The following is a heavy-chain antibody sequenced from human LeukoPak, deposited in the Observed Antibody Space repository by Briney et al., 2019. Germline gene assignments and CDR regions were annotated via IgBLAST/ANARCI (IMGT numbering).Heavy chain of an antibody. CDR1: GGSISSYY. CDR3: ARARHGSGRYGYFDY. V-gene: IGHV4-59*01. CDR2: IYYSGST. Sequence: SETLSLTCTVSGGSISSYYWSWIRQPPGKGLEWIGYIYYSGSTNYNPSLKSRVTISVDTSKNQFSLKLSSVTAADTAVYYCARARHGSGRYGYFDYWGQGTLVTVSS. D-gene: IGHD3-10*01. J-gene: IGHJ4*02.